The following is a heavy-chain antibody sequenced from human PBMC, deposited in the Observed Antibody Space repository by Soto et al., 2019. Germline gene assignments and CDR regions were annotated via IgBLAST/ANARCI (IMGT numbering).Heavy chain of an antibody. Sequence: QVQLVQSGAEVKKPGASVKVSCKASGYTFTSYAMHWVRQAPGQRLEWMGWINAGNGNTKYSQKFQGRVTMTRDTSARTADRELSSLRSEDTAVYSCARSSGDYLYDYWGQGTLVTVSS. CDR2: INAGNGNT. D-gene: IGHD3-22*01. CDR1: GYTFTSYA. J-gene: IGHJ4*02. V-gene: IGHV1-3*01. CDR3: ARSSGDYLYDY.